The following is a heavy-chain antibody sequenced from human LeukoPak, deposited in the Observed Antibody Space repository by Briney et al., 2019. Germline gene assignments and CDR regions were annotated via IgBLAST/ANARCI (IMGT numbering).Heavy chain of an antibody. J-gene: IGHJ4*02. CDR3: AKDSVRLRPYHFDY. CDR2: FDPEDGET. D-gene: IGHD4-17*01. CDR1: GYTLTELS. V-gene: IGHV1-24*01. Sequence: GASVKVSCKVSGYTLTELSMHWVRQAPGKGLEWMGGFDPEDGETIYAQKFQGRVTMTEDTSTDTAYMELSSLRSEDTAVYYCAKDSVRLRPYHFDYWGQGTLVTVSS.